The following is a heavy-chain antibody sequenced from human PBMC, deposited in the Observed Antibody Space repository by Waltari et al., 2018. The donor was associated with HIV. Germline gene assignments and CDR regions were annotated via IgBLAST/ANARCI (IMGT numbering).Heavy chain of an antibody. CDR3: ARGGPIVGATTYYFDY. V-gene: IGHV1-69*12. J-gene: IGHJ4*02. CDR1: GGTFSSHA. D-gene: IGHD1-26*01. CDR2: IIPIFGTA. Sequence: QVQLVQSGAEVKKPGSSVKVSCEASGGTFSSHAISWVRQATGQGLEWMGGIIPIFGTANYAQKFQGRVTITADESTSTAYMELSSLRSEDTAVYYCARGGPIVGATTYYFDYWGQGTLVTVSS.